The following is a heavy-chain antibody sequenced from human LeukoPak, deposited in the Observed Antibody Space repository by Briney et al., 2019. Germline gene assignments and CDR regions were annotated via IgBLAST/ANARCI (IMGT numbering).Heavy chain of an antibody. CDR2: IIPIFGTA. J-gene: IGHJ4*02. D-gene: IGHD3-16*01. V-gene: IGHV1-69*05. Sequence: ASVKVSCKASGGTFSSYAISWVRQAPGQGLEWMGGIIPIFGTANYAQKFQGRVTITTDESTSTAYMELSSLRSEDTAVYYSASDLEGEYYFDYWGQGTLVTVSS. CDR1: GGTFSSYA. CDR3: ASDLEGEYYFDY.